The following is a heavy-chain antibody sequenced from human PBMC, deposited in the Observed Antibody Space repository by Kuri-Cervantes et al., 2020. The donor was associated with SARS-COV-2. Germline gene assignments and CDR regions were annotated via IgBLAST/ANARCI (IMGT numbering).Heavy chain of an antibody. CDR2: IYYSGST. CDR3: ARETVAGTGDWFDP. J-gene: IGHJ5*02. D-gene: IGHD6-19*01. Sequence: GSLRLSCTVSGGSISSYYWSWIRQPPGKGLEWIGYIYYSGSTNYNPPLKSRVTISVDTSKSQFSLKLSSVTAADTAVYYCARETVAGTGDWFDPWGQGTLVTVSS. CDR1: GGSISSYY. V-gene: IGHV4-59*12.